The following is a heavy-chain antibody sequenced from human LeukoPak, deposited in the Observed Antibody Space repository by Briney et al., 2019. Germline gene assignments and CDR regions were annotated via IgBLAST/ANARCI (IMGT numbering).Heavy chain of an antibody. D-gene: IGHD5-18*01. CDR2: LNPTSGST. V-gene: IGHV1-46*01. CDR1: GYTFTNYY. J-gene: IGHJ4*02. CDR3: ARGRKYTSGYRVTELGSGYSDY. Sequence: ASVKVSCKTSGYTFTNYYLHWVRQAPGQGLEWMGVLNPTSGSTSYAQKFQGRVTMTRDMSTSTVYMDLSSLRSEDTAVYYCARGRKYTSGYRVTELGSGYSDYWGQGTLVTVSS.